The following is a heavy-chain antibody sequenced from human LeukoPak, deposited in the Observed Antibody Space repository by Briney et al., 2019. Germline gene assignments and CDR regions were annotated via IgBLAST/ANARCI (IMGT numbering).Heavy chain of an antibody. D-gene: IGHD1-1*01. V-gene: IGHV1-8*01. J-gene: IGHJ4*02. Sequence: ASVKVSCQASGYTFTSYDINWVRQATGQGLEWMGWMNPNSGNTGYAQKFQGKVTMTRNTSISTAYMELSSLRSEDTAVYYCARDSTTGTERRRFDYWGQGTLVAVSS. CDR3: ARDSTTGTERRRFDY. CDR2: MNPNSGNT. CDR1: GYTFTSYD.